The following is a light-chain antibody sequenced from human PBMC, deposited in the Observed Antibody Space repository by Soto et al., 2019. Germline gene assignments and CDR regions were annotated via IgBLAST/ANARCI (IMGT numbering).Light chain of an antibody. J-gene: IGKJ1*01. CDR2: DAS. CDR3: QQYSDWPPWT. CDR1: QYISNN. V-gene: IGKV3-15*01. Sequence: EIVMTQSPATLSVSPGERATLSCRASQYISNNLAWYQQRPGQPPRLLIYDASTGAPGVPARFSGSGSGTEFTLTISSLQSEDFAVYYCQQYSDWPPWTFGQGTKVDI.